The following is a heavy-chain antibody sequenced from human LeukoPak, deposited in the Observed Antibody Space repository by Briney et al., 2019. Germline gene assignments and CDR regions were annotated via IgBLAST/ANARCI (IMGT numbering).Heavy chain of an antibody. CDR3: ARTTEGGYSYGYFYYYMDV. CDR2: IYYSGST. D-gene: IGHD5-18*01. Sequence: SETLSLTCTVSGGSISSYYWSWIRQPPGKGLEWIGYIYYSGSTNYNPSLKSRVTISVDTSKNQFSLKLSSVTAADTAVYYCARTTEGGYSYGYFYYYMDVWGKGTTVTISS. V-gene: IGHV4-59*01. CDR1: GGSISSYY. J-gene: IGHJ6*03.